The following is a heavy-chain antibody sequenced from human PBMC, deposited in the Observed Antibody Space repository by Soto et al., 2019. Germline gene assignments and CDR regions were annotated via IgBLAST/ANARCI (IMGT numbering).Heavy chain of an antibody. CDR3: AKSFSSNWYDYFNY. J-gene: IGHJ4*02. CDR2: ISGSGDST. V-gene: IGHV3-23*01. CDR1: GFAFGNFA. Sequence: EVQVLESGGGLVQPGGSLRLSCAASGFAFGNFAMSWVRQAPGKGLEWVSAISGSGDSTYYTDSVKGRFTISRDISKNTLYLQMHSLRAEDTALYYCAKSFSSNWYDYFNYWGQGTLVTVSS. D-gene: IGHD6-13*01.